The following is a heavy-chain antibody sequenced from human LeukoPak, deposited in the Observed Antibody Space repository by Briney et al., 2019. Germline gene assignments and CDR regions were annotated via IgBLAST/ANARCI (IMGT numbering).Heavy chain of an antibody. CDR1: GFTFTNYA. J-gene: IGHJ4*02. CDR2: ISGGGGST. Sequence: PGGSLRLSCAAPGFTFTNYAMSWVRQAPGKGLEWVSTISGGGGSTYSADPVMGRFTISRDNSKNTLYLQMNSLTAEDTAIYYCAKATGTLGNWGQGTLVTVSS. CDR3: AKATGTLGN. V-gene: IGHV3-23*01. D-gene: IGHD1-1*01.